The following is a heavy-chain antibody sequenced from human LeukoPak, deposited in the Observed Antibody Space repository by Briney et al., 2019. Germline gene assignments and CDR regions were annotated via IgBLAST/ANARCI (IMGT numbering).Heavy chain of an antibody. Sequence: SETLSLTCTVSGGSISSYYWSWIRQPPGKGLEWIGSIYYSGSTYYNPSLKSRVTISVDTSKNQFSLKLSSVTAADTAVYYCAREADAVAPAAVDYWGQGTLVTVSS. CDR3: AREADAVAPAAVDY. D-gene: IGHD2-2*01. V-gene: IGHV4-39*07. J-gene: IGHJ4*02. CDR2: IYYSGST. CDR1: GGSISSYY.